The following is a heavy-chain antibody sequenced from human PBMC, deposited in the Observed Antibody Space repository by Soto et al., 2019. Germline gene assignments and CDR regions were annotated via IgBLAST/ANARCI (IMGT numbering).Heavy chain of an antibody. CDR3: ARDWPDTYCGGDCPLGYYYHGMDV. Sequence: QVQLVQSGAELKKPGASVSLSCKAYGFSFHTYYIHWVRQSPGEGLQWMGVINPINGFTSYPQKFQGRVTMTADTSTTTVYLELSGLKSEDTAVYFCARDWPDTYCGGDCPLGYYYHGMDVWGQGTAVTVSS. J-gene: IGHJ6*02. V-gene: IGHV1-46*02. D-gene: IGHD2-21*02. CDR2: INPINGFT. CDR1: GFSFHTYY.